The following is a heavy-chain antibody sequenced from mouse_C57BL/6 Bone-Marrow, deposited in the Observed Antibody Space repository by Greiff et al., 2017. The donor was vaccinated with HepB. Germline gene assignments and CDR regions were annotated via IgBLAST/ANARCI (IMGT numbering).Heavy chain of an antibody. Sequence: QVQLQQPGTELVKPGASVKLSCKASGYTFTSYWVHWVRQRPGQGLEWIGNIKPSNGGTNYNEKFKSKATLTVNKSSSTAYMQLSSLTSEDSEVYYCARSIFTTDWYFDVWGTGTTVTVSS. CDR2: IKPSNGGT. V-gene: IGHV1-53*01. CDR3: ARSIFTTDWYFDV. J-gene: IGHJ1*03. CDR1: GYTFTSYW. D-gene: IGHD1-1*01.